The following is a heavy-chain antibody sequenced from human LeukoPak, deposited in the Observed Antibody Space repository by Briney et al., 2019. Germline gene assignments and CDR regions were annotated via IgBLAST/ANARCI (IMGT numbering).Heavy chain of an antibody. CDR2: IKEDGSEK. CDR1: GFNLNSRW. Sequence: PGGSLRLCCVASGFNLNSRWMDWIRQAPGKGLEWVANIKEDGSEKNYADSVKGRFSISRDNAENSLYLQMNSLRVEDTAVYYCAREYWYFDLWGRGTLVTVSS. J-gene: IGHJ2*01. CDR3: AREYWYFDL. V-gene: IGHV3-7*01.